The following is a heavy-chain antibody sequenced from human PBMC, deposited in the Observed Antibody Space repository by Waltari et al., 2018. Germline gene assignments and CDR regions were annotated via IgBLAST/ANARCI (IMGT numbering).Heavy chain of an antibody. V-gene: IGHV5-51*03. CDR2: IYPGYSDT. CDR1: GYSFTSYW. D-gene: IGHD2-15*01. J-gene: IGHJ6*04. Sequence: EVQLVQSGAEVKKPGESLKISCKGSGYSFTSYWIGWVRQMPGKGLEWMGIIYPGYSDTRYSPSFQGQVTISADKSISTAYLQWSSLKASDTAMYYCARAVGSYYYYYGMDVWGKGTTVTVSS. CDR3: ARAVGSYYYYYGMDV.